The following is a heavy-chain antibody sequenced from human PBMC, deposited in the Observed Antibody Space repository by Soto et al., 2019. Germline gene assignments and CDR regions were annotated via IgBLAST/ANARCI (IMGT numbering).Heavy chain of an antibody. Sequence: VQLLESGGGLVRPGGSLRLSCVASGFTFDTYAMSWVRQAPGKGLEWVSQITQSGGTTYYADSVKGRFTISRDNSNNTLHLQMNSMRAEDTALYYSTKVGIGWSDVLHMWGQGTQVTV. V-gene: IGHV3-23*01. D-gene: IGHD6-19*01. CDR1: GFTFDTYA. J-gene: IGHJ3*02. CDR2: ITQSGGTT. CDR3: TKVGIGWSDVLHM.